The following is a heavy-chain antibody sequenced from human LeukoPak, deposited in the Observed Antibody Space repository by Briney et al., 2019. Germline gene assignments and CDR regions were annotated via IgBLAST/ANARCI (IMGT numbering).Heavy chain of an antibody. CDR1: GGSISSYY. V-gene: IGHV4-59*01. D-gene: IGHD3-16*02. CDR3: ARGGGFGGVWGSYRPFDY. Sequence: SETLSLTCTVSGGSISSYYWSWIRQPPGQGLEWIGYIYYSGSTNYNPSLKSRVTISVDPSKNQFSLKLSSVTAADTAVYYCARGGGFGGVWGSYRPFDYWGQGTLVTVSS. CDR2: IYYSGST. J-gene: IGHJ4*02.